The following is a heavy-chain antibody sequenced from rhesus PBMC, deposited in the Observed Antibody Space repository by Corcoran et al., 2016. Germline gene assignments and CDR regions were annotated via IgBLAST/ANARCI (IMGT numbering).Heavy chain of an antibody. J-gene: IGHJ4*01. D-gene: IGHD2-2*01. CDR2: MYGSSGST. CDR1: RGSISDNYY. V-gene: IGHV4S9*01. Sequence: QVQLQESGPGLVKPSENLSLTCAVSRGSISDNYYWHWIRQSPGKGLEWIGNMYGSSGSTYYNPSLKSRVTTSKDTTKNQFSLKLTSVTAADTAVYYCARDYVLSYWGQGVLVTVSS. CDR3: ARDYVLSY.